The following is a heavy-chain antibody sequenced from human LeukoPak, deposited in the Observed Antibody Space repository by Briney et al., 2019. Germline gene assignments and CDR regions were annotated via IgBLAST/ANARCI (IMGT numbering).Heavy chain of an antibody. CDR1: GFTFSSYE. J-gene: IGHJ4*02. Sequence: GGSLRLSCAASGFTFSSYEMNWVRQAPGKGLEWVSYISSSGSTIYYADSVKGRFTISRDNAKNSLYLQMNSLRAEDTAVYYCARGHEGPDRFFDYWGQGTLVTVSS. V-gene: IGHV3-48*03. CDR2: ISSSGSTI. CDR3: ARGHEGPDRFFDY. D-gene: IGHD3-16*01.